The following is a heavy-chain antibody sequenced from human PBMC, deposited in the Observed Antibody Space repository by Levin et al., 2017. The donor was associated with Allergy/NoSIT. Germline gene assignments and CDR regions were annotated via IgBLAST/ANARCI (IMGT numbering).Heavy chain of an antibody. J-gene: IGHJ6*02. CDR3: AIQLPVNYYGMDV. Sequence: ASVKVSCKASGYTFTTYYMHWVRQAPGQGLEWMGMINPSGGSANYAQKFQGRVTMTRDTSTSTVYMELSSLRSEDTAVFYCAIQLPVNYYGMDVWGQGTTVTVSS. V-gene: IGHV1-46*01. CDR2: INPSGGSA. CDR1: GYTFTTYY. D-gene: IGHD2-2*01.